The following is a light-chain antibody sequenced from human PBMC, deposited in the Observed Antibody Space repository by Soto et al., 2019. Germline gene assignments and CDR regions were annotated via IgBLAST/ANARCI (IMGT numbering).Light chain of an antibody. CDR3: QQYGSSLIT. CDR2: GAS. Sequence: EIVLTQSPGTLSLSPGEGATLSCRASQSVSSSYLAWYQQKPGQAPRLLIYGASSRATGIPDRFSGSGSGTDFTLTISRLEPEDFAVYYCQQYGSSLITFGRGTKVDIK. V-gene: IGKV3-20*01. J-gene: IGKJ4*01. CDR1: QSVSSSY.